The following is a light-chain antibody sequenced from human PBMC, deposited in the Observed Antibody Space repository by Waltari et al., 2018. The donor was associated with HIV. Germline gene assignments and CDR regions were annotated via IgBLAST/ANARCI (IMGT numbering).Light chain of an antibody. J-gene: IGKJ1*01. CDR3: QQYRSSPRT. CDR1: QSISSTY. V-gene: IGKV3-20*01. Sequence: IVFTQSPATLSLFPSQIATLSRRASQSISSTYLAWYQQKPGQPPRLLIFDASTRATGIPDRFSASGSETDFTLTISRLEPEDFAVYYCQQYRSSPRTFGQGTKVEIK. CDR2: DAS.